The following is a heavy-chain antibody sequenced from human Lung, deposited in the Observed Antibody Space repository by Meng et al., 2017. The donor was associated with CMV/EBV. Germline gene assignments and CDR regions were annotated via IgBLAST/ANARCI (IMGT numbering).Heavy chain of an antibody. CDR2: INPNAAVR. Sequence: SCAASGFTFSTYWMHWVRQAPGKGLEWLANINPNAAVRNYLDSVKGRFTISRDNSKNSLYLQMNSLRADDTAVYYCARDPHFGALDHWGQGTLVTVSS. D-gene: IGHD3-10*01. J-gene: IGHJ4*02. V-gene: IGHV3-7*01. CDR3: ARDPHFGALDH. CDR1: GFTFSTYW.